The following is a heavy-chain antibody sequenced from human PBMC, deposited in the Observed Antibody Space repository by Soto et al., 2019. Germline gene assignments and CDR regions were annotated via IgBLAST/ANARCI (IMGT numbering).Heavy chain of an antibody. V-gene: IGHV3-23*01. CDR3: AKVSGDSGGYYGDRIDY. Sequence: EGSLGRSLSASGITFSSHAMSWIRQPTGKDLDCVSVIGGSGGSTYYADSVKGWCTVSRDNSKKTISLQMNSLIAENTAVYYCAKVSGDSGGYYGDRIDYWRQGPLVTVSS. CDR2: IGGSGGST. CDR1: GITFSSHA. D-gene: IGHD3-22*01. J-gene: IGHJ4*02.